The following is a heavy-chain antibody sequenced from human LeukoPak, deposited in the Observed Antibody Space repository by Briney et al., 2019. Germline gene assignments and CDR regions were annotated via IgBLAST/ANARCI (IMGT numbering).Heavy chain of an antibody. CDR3: ARPMTQDAFDI. CDR2: ISYDGSNK. Sequence: PGRSLRLSCAASGFTFSSYAMHWVRQAPGKGLEWVAVISYDGSNKYYADSVKGRFTISRDNSKNTLYLQMNSLRAEDTAVYYCARPMTQDAFDIWGQGTMVTVSS. V-gene: IGHV3-30-3*01. J-gene: IGHJ3*02. D-gene: IGHD3-22*01. CDR1: GFTFSSYA.